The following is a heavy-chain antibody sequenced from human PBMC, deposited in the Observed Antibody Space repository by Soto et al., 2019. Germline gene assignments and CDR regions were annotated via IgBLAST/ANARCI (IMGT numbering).Heavy chain of an antibody. Sequence: EVQLLESGGGLVQPGGSLRLSCAASGFTFSNYAMSWVRQTPGKGLEWVSTISGGGGNTYYPDSVKGRFTISRDNSKDTVYLQMNSLRAEATAIYYCAKERLGGGADYWGQGALVTVTS. CDR1: GFTFSNYA. V-gene: IGHV3-23*01. J-gene: IGHJ4*02. D-gene: IGHD2-15*01. CDR2: ISGGGGNT. CDR3: AKERLGGGADY.